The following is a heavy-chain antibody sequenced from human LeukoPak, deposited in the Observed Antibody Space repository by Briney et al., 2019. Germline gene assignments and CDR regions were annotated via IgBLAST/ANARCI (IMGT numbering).Heavy chain of an antibody. CDR3: ARDRAAYCGGDCPLGY. Sequence: PGGSLRLSCAASGFTFSSYGMHWVRQAPGKGLEWVAVIWYDGSNKYYADSVKGRFTISRDNSKNTLYLQMNSLRAEDTAVYYCARDRAAYCGGDCPLGYWGQGTLVTVSS. D-gene: IGHD2-21*02. V-gene: IGHV3-33*01. J-gene: IGHJ4*02. CDR2: IWYDGSNK. CDR1: GFTFSSYG.